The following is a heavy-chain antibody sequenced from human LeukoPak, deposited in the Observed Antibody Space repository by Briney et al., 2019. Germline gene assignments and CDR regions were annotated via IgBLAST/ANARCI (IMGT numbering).Heavy chain of an antibody. V-gene: IGHV4-34*01. CDR1: GGSFSGYY. CDR3: AREGREYSGFAPWNWFDP. Sequence: SETLSLTCAVYGGSFSGYYWNWIRQPPGKGLEWIGEINHSGSTTYNRSLKSRVTISLDTSKNQFSLKLSSVTAADTAVYYCAREGREYSGFAPWNWFDPWGQGTLVTVSS. CDR2: INHSGST. J-gene: IGHJ5*02. D-gene: IGHD5-12*01.